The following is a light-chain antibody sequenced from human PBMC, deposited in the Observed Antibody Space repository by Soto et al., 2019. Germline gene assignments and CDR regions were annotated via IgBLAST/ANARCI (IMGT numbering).Light chain of an antibody. CDR3: SSYTSSSTFV. Sequence: QSVLTQPASVSGSPGQSITISCTGTDSDVDAYNSVSWFQQHPGRAPKVIIYEVTHRPSGISDRFSGSKSGNRASLTISGLQAEDEADYYCSSYTSSSTFVFGGGTKVTVL. J-gene: IGLJ2*01. V-gene: IGLV2-14*01. CDR2: EVT. CDR1: DSDVDAYNS.